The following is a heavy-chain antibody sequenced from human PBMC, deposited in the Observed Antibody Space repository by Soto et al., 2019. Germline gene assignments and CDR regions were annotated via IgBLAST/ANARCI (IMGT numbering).Heavy chain of an antibody. CDR1: GYTFSNHD. V-gene: IGHV1-8*01. CDR3: ARGKRYTNDY. Sequence: ASVEVSCKASGYTFSNHDINWVRQATGQGLEWMGWMSPNSGRTGYAQKFQGRVTMTRNTSSSTAYMELSSLRSDDTAVYYCARGKRYTNDYWGQGTLVTVSS. J-gene: IGHJ4*02. CDR2: MSPNSGRT. D-gene: IGHD2-2*02.